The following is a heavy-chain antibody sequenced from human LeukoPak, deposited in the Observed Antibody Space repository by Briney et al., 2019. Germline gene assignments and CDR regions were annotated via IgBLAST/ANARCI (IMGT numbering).Heavy chain of an antibody. CDR2: ISGSGGST. Sequence: PGGSLRLSCAASGFTFSSYAMSWVRQAPGKGLEWVSAISGSGGSTYYADSVKGRFTISRDNSKNTLYLQMNSLRAEDTAVYYCARGVGSSGWSRGADNWFDPWGQGTLVTVSS. CDR3: ARGVGSSGWSRGADNWFDP. V-gene: IGHV3-23*01. J-gene: IGHJ5*02. CDR1: GFTFSSYA. D-gene: IGHD6-19*01.